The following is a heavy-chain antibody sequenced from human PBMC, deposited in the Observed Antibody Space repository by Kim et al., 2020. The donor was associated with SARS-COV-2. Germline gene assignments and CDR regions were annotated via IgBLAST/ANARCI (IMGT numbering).Heavy chain of an antibody. D-gene: IGHD2-2*01. CDR3: ARGRCSSTSCYRGSYYYGMDV. J-gene: IGHJ6*02. CDR1: GGSFSGYY. CDR2: INHSGST. Sequence: SETLSLTCAVYGGSFSGYYWSWIRQPPGKGLEWIGEINHSGSTNYNPSLKSRVTISIDTSKNQFSLKLSSVTAADTAVYYCARGRCSSTSCYRGSYYYGMDVWGQGTTVTVSS. V-gene: IGHV4-34*01.